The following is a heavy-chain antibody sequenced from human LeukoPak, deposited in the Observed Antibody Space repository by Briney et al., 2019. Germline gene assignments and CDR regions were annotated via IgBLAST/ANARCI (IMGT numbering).Heavy chain of an antibody. CDR1: GFTFSSYG. V-gene: IGHV3-23*01. Sequence: PGGSLRLSCAASGFTFSSYGMSWVRQAPGKGLEWVSAISGSGGSTYYADSVKGRFTISRDNSKNTLYLQMNSLRAEDTAVYYCAKDRRIAAAGTPRSPDYWGQGTLVTVSS. CDR2: ISGSGGST. J-gene: IGHJ4*02. D-gene: IGHD6-13*01. CDR3: AKDRRIAAAGTPRSPDY.